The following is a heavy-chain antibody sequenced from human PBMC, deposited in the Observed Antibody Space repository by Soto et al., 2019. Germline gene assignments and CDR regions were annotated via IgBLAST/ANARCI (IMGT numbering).Heavy chain of an antibody. V-gene: IGHV4-30-4*08. CDR3: ARVGRSCSSTSCPYYYFGMDV. D-gene: IGHD2-2*01. Sequence: TSETLSLTCTVSGGSISSSSYYWGWIRQPPGKGLEWIAYIYYSGSTYYNPSLKSRVTISVDTSRNQFSLNLSSVTAADTAVYYCARVGRSCSSTSCPYYYFGMDVWGQGTTVTVSS. J-gene: IGHJ6*02. CDR2: IYYSGST. CDR1: GGSISSSSYY.